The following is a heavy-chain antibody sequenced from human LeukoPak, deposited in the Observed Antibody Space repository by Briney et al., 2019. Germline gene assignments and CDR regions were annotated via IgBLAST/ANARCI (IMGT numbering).Heavy chain of an antibody. J-gene: IGHJ4*02. V-gene: IGHV3-23*01. CDR2: TSGSGGST. Sequence: GGSLRLSCAASGFTFSGYAMSWVRQAPGKGLEWVSATSGSGGSTYYADSVKGRFTISRDHSKNTLYLQMNSLRGEDTAVYYCAKSKDYDPLSYYFDYWGQGTLVTVSS. CDR1: GFTFSGYA. D-gene: IGHD3-3*01. CDR3: AKSKDYDPLSYYFDY.